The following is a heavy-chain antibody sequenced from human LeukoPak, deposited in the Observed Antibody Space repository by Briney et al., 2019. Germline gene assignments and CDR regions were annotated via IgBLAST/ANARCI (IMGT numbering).Heavy chain of an antibody. CDR2: INWNGGST. J-gene: IGHJ3*02. D-gene: IGHD6-19*01. V-gene: IGHV3-20*04. CDR1: GFTFDDYG. CDR3: ARDYSSGWYRAFDI. Sequence: GGSLRLSCAASGFTFDDYGMSWVRQAPGKGLEWVSGINWNGGSTGYADSVKGRFTISRDNAKNSLYLQMNSLRVEDTALYYCARDYSSGWYRAFDIWGQGTMVTVSS.